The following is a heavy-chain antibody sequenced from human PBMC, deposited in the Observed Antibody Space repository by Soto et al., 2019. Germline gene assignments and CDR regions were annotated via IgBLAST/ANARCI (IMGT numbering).Heavy chain of an antibody. V-gene: IGHV1-18*01. Sequence: ASVKVSCKASGYTFTSYGISWVRQAPGQGLEWMGWISAYNGNTNYAQKLQGRVTMTTDTSTSTAYMELRSLRSDDTAVYYCARSPEARYFDWLFYYGMDVWGQGTTVTVSS. CDR3: ARSPEARYFDWLFYYGMDV. J-gene: IGHJ6*02. D-gene: IGHD3-9*01. CDR1: GYTFTSYG. CDR2: ISAYNGNT.